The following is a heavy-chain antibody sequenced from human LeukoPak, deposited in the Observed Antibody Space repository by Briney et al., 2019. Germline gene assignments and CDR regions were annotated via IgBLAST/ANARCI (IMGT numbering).Heavy chain of an antibody. Sequence: ASVKVSCKASGYTFPSYFMHWVRQAPGQGLEWMGIINPSGGSTSYAQKFQGRVTMTRDTSTSTVYMELSSLRSEDTAVYYCARDRDYYDSSGYYYPDYWGQGTLVTVSS. CDR2: INPSGGST. J-gene: IGHJ4*02. CDR1: GYTFPSYF. CDR3: ARDRDYYDSSGYYYPDY. D-gene: IGHD3-22*01. V-gene: IGHV1-46*01.